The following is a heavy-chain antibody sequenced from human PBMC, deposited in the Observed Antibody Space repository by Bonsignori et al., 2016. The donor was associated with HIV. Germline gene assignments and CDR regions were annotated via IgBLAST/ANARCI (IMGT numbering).Heavy chain of an antibody. D-gene: IGHD3-22*01. CDR1: GFTFSTYW. CDR3: ARDRKYYYDSSAAQWAFDI. CDR2: IKQDGSEK. J-gene: IGHJ3*02. V-gene: IGHV3-7*01. Sequence: GGSLRLSCAASGFTFSTYWMSWVRQAPGKGLEWVANIKQDGSEKYYVDSVKGRLTISRDNAKSSLYLQMNSLRAEDTAVYYCARDRKYYYDSSAAQWAFDIWGQGTVVTVSS.